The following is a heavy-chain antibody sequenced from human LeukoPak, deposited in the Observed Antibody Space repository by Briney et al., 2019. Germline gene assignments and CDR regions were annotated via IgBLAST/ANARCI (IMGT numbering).Heavy chain of an antibody. Sequence: ASVKVSCKASGYTFTGYYMHWVRQAPGQGLEWMGWISIYNGNTNYAQKLQGRVAMTTDTSTSTAYMELRSLRSDDMAVYYCARGPVTLSDAFDIWGQGTMVTVSS. J-gene: IGHJ3*02. CDR3: ARGPVTLSDAFDI. CDR1: GYTFTGYY. D-gene: IGHD3-16*01. CDR2: ISIYNGNT. V-gene: IGHV1-18*03.